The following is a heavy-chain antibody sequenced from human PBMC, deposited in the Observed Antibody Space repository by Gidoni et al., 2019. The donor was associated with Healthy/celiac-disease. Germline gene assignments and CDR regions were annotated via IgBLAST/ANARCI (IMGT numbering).Heavy chain of an antibody. J-gene: IGHJ6*02. CDR2: IYHSGSP. CDR3: ARGHIVVVPAAIRDYYYYYGMDV. D-gene: IGHD2-2*02. CDR1: GGSIRSSNW. V-gene: IGHV4-4*02. Sequence: QVQPQESGPGPVKPSGTLSPTCPVPGGSIRSSNWWSWVRQPPGKGLEWIGEIYHSGSPNYNPSLKSRVTISVDKSKNQFSLKLSSVTAADTAVYYCARGHIVVVPAAIRDYYYYYGMDVWGQGTTVTVSS.